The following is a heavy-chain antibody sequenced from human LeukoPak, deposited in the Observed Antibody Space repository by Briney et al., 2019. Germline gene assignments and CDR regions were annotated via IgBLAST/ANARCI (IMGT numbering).Heavy chain of an antibody. V-gene: IGHV1-2*02. CDR2: INCNSGDA. CDR1: GYSFSEHY. Sequence: ASVQVSCKASGYSFSEHYIYWVRQAPGQGLEWVGRINCNSGDANSAQKFQGRVTMTRDTSVSTAYMDLSSVTSDDTAVYFCARSAGHCSNGICFTDYYMDVWGRGTTVTVSS. J-gene: IGHJ6*03. CDR3: ARSAGHCSNGICFTDYYMDV. D-gene: IGHD2-8*01.